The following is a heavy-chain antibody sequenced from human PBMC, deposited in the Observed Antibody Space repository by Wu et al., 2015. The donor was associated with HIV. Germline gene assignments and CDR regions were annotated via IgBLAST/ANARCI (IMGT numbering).Heavy chain of an antibody. Sequence: QVQLVQSGAEVKKPGASVKVSCQASGYTFTDYYIHWVRQAPGQGLEWMGWINPNSGSTNYALNFLGRVTLTRDPSIRAAYMELRRLRSDDTAVYYCARVAIQVMGWGQKSTTVDVWGQRDNGHR. D-gene: IGHD2/OR15-2a*01. J-gene: IGHJ6*03. CDR3: ARVAIQVMGWGQKSTTVDV. CDR1: GYTFTDYY. V-gene: IGHV1-2*02. CDR2: INPNSGST.